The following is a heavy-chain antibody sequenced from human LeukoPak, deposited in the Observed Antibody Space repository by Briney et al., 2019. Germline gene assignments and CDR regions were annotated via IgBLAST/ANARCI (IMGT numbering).Heavy chain of an antibody. CDR2: IYYSGST. D-gene: IGHD3-16*01. CDR3: ARVPLLGDYFDY. Sequence: SETLSLTCTVSGGSISSYYWSWIRQPPGKGLEWIGYIYYSGSTNYNPSLKSRVTISVDTSKNQFSLKLSSVTAADTAVYYCARVPLLGDYFDYWGQGTLVTVSS. CDR1: GGSISSYY. J-gene: IGHJ4*02. V-gene: IGHV4-59*01.